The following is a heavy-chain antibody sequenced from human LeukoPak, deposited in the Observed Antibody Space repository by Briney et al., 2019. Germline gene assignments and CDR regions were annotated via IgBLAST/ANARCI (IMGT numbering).Heavy chain of an antibody. D-gene: IGHD3-22*01. J-gene: IGHJ4*02. CDR3: ARKGDSSGYYFY. CDR1: GFTFSSYS. Sequence: GGSLRLSCAASGFTFSSYSMNWVRHAPGKGLEEVSYISSSSSTIYYADSVKGRFTISRDNAKKSLYLQMNSLRDEDTAVYYCARKGDSSGYYFYWGQGTLVTVSS. V-gene: IGHV3-48*02. CDR2: ISSSSSTI.